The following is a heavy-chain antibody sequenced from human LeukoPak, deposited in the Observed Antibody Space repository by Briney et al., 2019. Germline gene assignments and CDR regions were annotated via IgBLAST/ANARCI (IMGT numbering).Heavy chain of an antibody. J-gene: IGHJ3*02. V-gene: IGHV3-48*03. CDR1: GFTFSSYE. Sequence: GGSLRLSCAASGFTFSSYEMNWVRQAPGKGLEWVSYISSSGSTIYYADSVKGRFTISRDNAKNSLYLQMNSLRAEDTAVYYCARGGPSHAFDIWGQGTMVTVSS. CDR3: ARGGPSHAFDI. CDR2: ISSSGSTI.